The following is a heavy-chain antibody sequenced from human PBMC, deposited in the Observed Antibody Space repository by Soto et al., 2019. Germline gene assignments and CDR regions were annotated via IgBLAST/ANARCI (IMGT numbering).Heavy chain of an antibody. D-gene: IGHD6-13*01. CDR1: GGSISSGGYY. CDR3: ARVDSSSWILNYYYYMDV. V-gene: IGHV4-31*03. J-gene: IGHJ6*03. Sequence: SETLSLTCTVSGGSISSGGYYWSWIRQHPGKSLEWIGYIYYSGSTYYNPSLKSRVTISVDTSKNQFSLKLSSVTAADTAVYYCARVDSSSWILNYYYYMDVWGKGTTVTVSS. CDR2: IYYSGST.